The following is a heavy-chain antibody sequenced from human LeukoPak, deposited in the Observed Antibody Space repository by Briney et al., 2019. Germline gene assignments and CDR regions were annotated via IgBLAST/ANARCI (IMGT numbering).Heavy chain of an antibody. V-gene: IGHV4-34*01. CDR3: ARGLPYGSGNIYYCMDG. J-gene: IGHJ6*03. CDR1: GGSFSGYY. CDR2: INHSGST. D-gene: IGHD3-10*01. Sequence: SETLSLTCAVYGGSFSGYYWSWIRQPPGKGLEWIGEINHSGSTNYNPSLKSRVTISVDTSKNQFSLKLSSVTAADTAVYYCARGLPYGSGNIYYCMDGWGKGATVTVSS.